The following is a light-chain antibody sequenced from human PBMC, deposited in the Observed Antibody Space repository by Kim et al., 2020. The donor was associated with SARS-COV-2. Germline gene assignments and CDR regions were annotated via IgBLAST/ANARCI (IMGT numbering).Light chain of an antibody. Sequence: ASVGDRATITCRASRRISSYLNWYQQKPGEAPNLLTYAAPRLKSGAPPRSSGRGSGTDFPLTISSLRPEKVANYYCHQSYNTPYTFGQGTKAGD. CDR1: RRISSY. CDR3: HQSYNTPYT. CDR2: AAP. J-gene: IGKJ2*01. V-gene: IGKV1-39*01.